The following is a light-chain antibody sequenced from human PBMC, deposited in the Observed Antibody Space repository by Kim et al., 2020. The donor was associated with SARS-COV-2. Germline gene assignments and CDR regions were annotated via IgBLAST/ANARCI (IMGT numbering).Light chain of an antibody. V-gene: IGKV2-30*01. Sequence: DVIMTQSPLSLPVTLGQPASISCRSSQSLVFSDGKTYLNWFHQRPGQSPRRLIYKVSNRDSGVPDRFSGSGSGTDFTLKISRVEAEDVRVYYRMYGTHGPPSFTFGGGTKVEIK. CDR1: QSLVFSDGKTY. CDR2: KVS. CDR3: MYGTHGPPSFT. J-gene: IGKJ4*01.